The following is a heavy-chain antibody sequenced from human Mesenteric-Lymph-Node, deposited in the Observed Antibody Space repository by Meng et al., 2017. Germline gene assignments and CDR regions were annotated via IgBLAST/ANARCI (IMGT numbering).Heavy chain of an antibody. J-gene: IGHJ6*02. CDR1: GYTFTGYF. Sequence: ASVKVSCKASGYTFTGYFMHWVRQAPGQGLEWMGRINSNTGATNYAQKFQARVTMTRDTSISTAYMELSSLISDDTAVYYCARGSQAYGMDVWGQVTTVTVSS. CDR2: INSNTGAT. V-gene: IGHV1-2*06. CDR3: ARGSQAYGMDV.